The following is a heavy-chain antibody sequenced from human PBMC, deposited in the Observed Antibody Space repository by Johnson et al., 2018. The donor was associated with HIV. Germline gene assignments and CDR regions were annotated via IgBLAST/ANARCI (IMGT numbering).Heavy chain of an antibody. CDR3: ARASGVGANDAFDI. D-gene: IGHD1-26*01. V-gene: IGHV3-13*01. J-gene: IGHJ3*02. CDR2: IGSAGDT. Sequence: VQLVESGGGLVQPGGSLRLSCAASGFTFSSYDMHWVRQATGKGLELVSAIGSAGDTYYPGSVKGRFTISRENAKNSLYLQMNSLRAGDTAVYYCARASGVGANDAFDIWGQGTVVTVSS. CDR1: GFTFSSYD.